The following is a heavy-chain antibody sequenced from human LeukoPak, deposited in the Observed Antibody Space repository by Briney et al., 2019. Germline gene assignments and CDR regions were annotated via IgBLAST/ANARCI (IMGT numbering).Heavy chain of an antibody. J-gene: IGHJ4*02. CDR2: MDYGVTP. CDR3: AKHHTRIALTALADY. Sequence: KSADTLSLTCTVSGGFLSSRSYQWAWIRQPPGQGLEWIGRMDYGVTPYTHPSLKGRVTISADTSKNQFSLKLGSVAAADTAIYYCAKHHTRIALTALADYWGQGTLVSVYS. CDR1: GGFLSSRSYQ. D-gene: IGHD6-19*01. V-gene: IGHV4-39*01.